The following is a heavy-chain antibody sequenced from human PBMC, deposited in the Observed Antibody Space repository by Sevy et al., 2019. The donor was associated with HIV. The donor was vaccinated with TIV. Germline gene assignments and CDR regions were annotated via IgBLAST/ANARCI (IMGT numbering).Heavy chain of an antibody. CDR1: GFIFNSYV. V-gene: IGHV3-23*01. J-gene: IGHJ4*02. Sequence: GGSLRLSCAASGFIFNSYVMSWVRQAPGKGLEWVSAISGSGGSTYYADSVKGRFTISRDNSRNTLYLQMNSLRAEDTALYYCRATGSVTTFHDYWGQGTLVTVSS. D-gene: IGHD4-17*01. CDR2: ISGSGGST. CDR3: RATGSVTTFHDY.